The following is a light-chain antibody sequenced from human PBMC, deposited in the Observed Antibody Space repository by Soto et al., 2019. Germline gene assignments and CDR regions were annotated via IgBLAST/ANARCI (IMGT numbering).Light chain of an antibody. V-gene: IGLV2-14*01. J-gene: IGLJ2*01. CDR3: RSFTSSTTLL. CDR2: EVT. CDR1: SSDVGGYDS. Sequence: QSALTQAASVSVSPGQSITISCTGTSSDVGGYDSVSWYQQHPGKAPKLMIFEVTNRTSGVSNRFSGSKSGNTASLTISGLQAEDEADYYCRSFTSSTTLLFGGGTKLTVL.